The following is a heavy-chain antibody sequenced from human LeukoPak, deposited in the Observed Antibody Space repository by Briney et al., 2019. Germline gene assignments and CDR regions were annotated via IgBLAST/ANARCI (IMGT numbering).Heavy chain of an antibody. Sequence: GGSLRLSCAASGFTVSSNYMSWVRQSPGKGLEWVSLIYTGGNTHYADSVKGRFTLSRDNSKNTVYLQMSSLRVEDTAVYFCASISDLLYYFDYWGQGTLVTVSS. CDR2: IYTGGNT. CDR3: ASISDLLYYFDY. CDR1: GFTVSSNY. V-gene: IGHV3-66*01. J-gene: IGHJ4*02.